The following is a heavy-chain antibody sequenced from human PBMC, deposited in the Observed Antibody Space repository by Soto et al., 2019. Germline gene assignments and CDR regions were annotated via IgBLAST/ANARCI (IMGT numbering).Heavy chain of an antibody. CDR3: AKDATQLYDFWTGTYFDY. CDR1: GFTFDDYA. Sequence: EVHLVESGGGLVQPGRSLRLSCAASGFTFDDYAMHWVRQAPGKGLEWVSSISWNSDRIGYADSVKGRFTISRDNAKNSLYLQMNSLRAEDTALYYCAKDATQLYDFWTGTYFDYWGQGTLVTVSS. V-gene: IGHV3-9*01. D-gene: IGHD3-3*01. CDR2: ISWNSDRI. J-gene: IGHJ4*02.